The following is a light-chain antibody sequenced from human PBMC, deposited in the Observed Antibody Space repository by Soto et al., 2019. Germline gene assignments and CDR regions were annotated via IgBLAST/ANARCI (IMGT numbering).Light chain of an antibody. CDR3: FSYTSSGTYV. J-gene: IGLJ1*01. CDR1: SSDVGNYKY. Sequence: ALTQPASVSGSPGQSITISCTGTSSDVGNYKYVSWYQQHPGKAPKLMIYEVSNRPSGVSNRFSGSKSGNTASLTTSGLQAEDETDYYCFSYTSSGTYVFGTGTKVTV. CDR2: EVS. V-gene: IGLV2-14*01.